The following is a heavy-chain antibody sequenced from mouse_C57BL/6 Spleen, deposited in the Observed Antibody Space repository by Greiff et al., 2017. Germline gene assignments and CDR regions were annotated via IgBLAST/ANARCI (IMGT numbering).Heavy chain of an antibody. CDR3: ARATVVVDWYFDV. CDR1: GYAFSSYW. V-gene: IGHV1-80*01. Sequence: QVQLKESGAELVKPGASVKISCKASGYAFSSYWMNWVKQRPGKGLEWIGQIYPGDGDTNYNGKFKGKATLTADKSSSTAYMQLNSLTSEDSAVYFCARATVVVDWYFDVWGTGTTVTVSS. D-gene: IGHD1-1*01. J-gene: IGHJ1*03. CDR2: IYPGDGDT.